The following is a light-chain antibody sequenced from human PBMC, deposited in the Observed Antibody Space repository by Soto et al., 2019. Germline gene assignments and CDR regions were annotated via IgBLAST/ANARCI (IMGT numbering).Light chain of an antibody. Sequence: DIQMTQSPSTLSASVGDRVTITCRASPSIDSWLAWYQQKPGKAPNLLIYDASSLESGVPSRFSGSGSGTDFTLTISSLQPDDFATYYCQQYNTYPWTFGQGTKAEIK. V-gene: IGKV1-5*01. CDR2: DAS. J-gene: IGKJ1*01. CDR1: PSIDSW. CDR3: QQYNTYPWT.